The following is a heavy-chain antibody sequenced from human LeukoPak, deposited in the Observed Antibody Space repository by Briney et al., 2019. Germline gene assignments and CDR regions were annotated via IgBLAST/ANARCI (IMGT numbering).Heavy chain of an antibody. D-gene: IGHD1-26*01. Sequence: GGSLRLSCAASGFTFSNYGMHWVRQAPGKGLEWVAFIRYDGSNIFYADSVKGRFTISRDNSKNTLYLQMNSLRAEDTAVYYCARVTLEWEPSSCFDYWGQGTLVTVSS. CDR2: IRYDGSNI. V-gene: IGHV3-30*02. J-gene: IGHJ4*02. CDR1: GFTFSNYG. CDR3: ARVTLEWEPSSCFDY.